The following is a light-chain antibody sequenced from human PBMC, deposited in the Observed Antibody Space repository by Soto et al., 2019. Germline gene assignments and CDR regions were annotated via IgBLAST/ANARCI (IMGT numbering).Light chain of an antibody. CDR1: QSVRSF. CDR3: EQRSNWPWT. J-gene: IGKJ1*01. CDR2: DAS. Sequence: DIVLTHSPATLSLSPGERATLSCRASQSVRSFLAWYQQKPCQTPRLLIYDASNRATGIPPRFNGSGSGTDLTLTIISLEPEDFAVYYCEQRSNWPWTFGQGTKLEIK. V-gene: IGKV3-11*01.